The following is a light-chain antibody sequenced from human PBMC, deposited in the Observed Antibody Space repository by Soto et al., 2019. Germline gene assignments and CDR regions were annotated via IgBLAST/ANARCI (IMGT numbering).Light chain of an antibody. Sequence: EIVMTQSPATLSVSPGERATLSCRASQSVSSNLAWYQQKSGQAPRLLIYGASTRATGIPARFSGSGSGTEFTLTISSLQSEDFAVYYCQQYNNWPRTFG. CDR2: GAS. CDR1: QSVSSN. J-gene: IGKJ1*01. CDR3: QQYNNWPRT. V-gene: IGKV3-15*01.